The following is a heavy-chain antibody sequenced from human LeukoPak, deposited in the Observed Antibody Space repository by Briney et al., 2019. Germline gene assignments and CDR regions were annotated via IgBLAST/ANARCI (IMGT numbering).Heavy chain of an antibody. CDR1: GFTVSSNY. V-gene: IGHV3-66*01. J-gene: IGHJ4*02. D-gene: IGHD3-3*01. Sequence: GGSLRLSCAASGFTVSSNYMSWVRQAPGKGLEWVSVIYSGGSTYYADSVKGRFTISRDDSKNTVSLQMNNLKTEDTAVYYCTTDSGRYYDFWSGDYYYFDKWGQGTLVTVSS. CDR2: IYSGGST. CDR3: TTDSGRYYDFWSGDYYYFDK.